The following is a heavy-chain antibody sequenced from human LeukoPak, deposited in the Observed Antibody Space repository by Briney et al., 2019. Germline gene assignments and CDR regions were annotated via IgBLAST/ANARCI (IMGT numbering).Heavy chain of an antibody. V-gene: IGHV3-33*01. Sequence: PGGSLRLSCAASGFTFSSYGMHWVRQAPGKGLEWVALIWFDGSNQYYADSVKGRFTISRDNSKNTLYLQMSSLRAEDTALYYCARDSNNWFDYWGQGTLVTVSS. D-gene: IGHD1-1*01. J-gene: IGHJ4*02. CDR2: IWFDGSNQ. CDR1: GFTFSSYG. CDR3: ARDSNNWFDY.